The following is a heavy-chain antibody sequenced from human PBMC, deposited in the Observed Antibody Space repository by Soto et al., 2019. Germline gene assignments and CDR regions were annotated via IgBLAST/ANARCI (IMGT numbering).Heavy chain of an antibody. V-gene: IGHV3-23*01. CDR3: AKAATCCDSTRCLRTANPDV. D-gene: IGHD2-2*01. J-gene: IGHJ6*02. CDR2: ISDSGIST. Sequence: PGGSLRLSCAASGFTFSSYAMTWVRQAPVKGLEWVSAISDSGISTYYTDSVKGRFTISRDNSKNTLYLQMNSLRAEDTAVYFCAKAATCCDSTRCLRTANPDVWGQGTTVTVSS. CDR1: GFTFSSYA.